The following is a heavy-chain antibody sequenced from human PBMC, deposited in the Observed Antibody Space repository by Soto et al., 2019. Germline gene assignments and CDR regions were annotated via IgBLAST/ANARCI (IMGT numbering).Heavy chain of an antibody. CDR3: ARGGYYDNFWKKLNYYGLDV. CDR1: GDTFTRCG. CDR2: ISTDKGKT. Sequence: ASVKVSCSSSGDTFTRCGMSWAPQARGQGFEGMGWISTDKGKTNYAQKLQRRVTMTTDTSTSTAYMELRSLRSDDTAVYYCARGGYYDNFWKKLNYYGLDVWGQGTTVTVSS. J-gene: IGHJ6*02. V-gene: IGHV1-18*01. D-gene: IGHD3-16*01.